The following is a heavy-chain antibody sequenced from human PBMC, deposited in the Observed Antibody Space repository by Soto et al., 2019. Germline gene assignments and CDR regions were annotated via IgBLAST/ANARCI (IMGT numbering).Heavy chain of an antibody. V-gene: IGHV3-66*04. CDR2: IYSGGST. Sequence: PGASLRLSCATSGVTVSSNYMSWVRQAPGKGLELVSVIYSGGSTYYADSMKGRFTISRDNSKNTLYLQMNSLRAEDTAVYYCARHGYNYGGGYFDYWGQGT. D-gene: IGHD5-18*01. CDR1: GVTVSSNY. J-gene: IGHJ4*02. CDR3: ARHGYNYGGGYFDY.